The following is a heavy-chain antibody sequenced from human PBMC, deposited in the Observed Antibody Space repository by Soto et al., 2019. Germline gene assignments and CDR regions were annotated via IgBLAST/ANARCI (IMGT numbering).Heavy chain of an antibody. Sequence: SETLSLTCTVSGGSISSGDYYWSWIRQPPGKGLGWIGYIYYSGSTYYNPSLKSRVTISVDTSKNQFSLKLSSVTAADTAVYYCARDKTYYYGLGSYYNSFWFDPWGQGTLVTVSS. CDR2: IYYSGST. V-gene: IGHV4-30-4*01. CDR3: ARDKTYYYGLGSYYNSFWFDP. D-gene: IGHD3-10*01. J-gene: IGHJ5*02. CDR1: GGSISSGDYY.